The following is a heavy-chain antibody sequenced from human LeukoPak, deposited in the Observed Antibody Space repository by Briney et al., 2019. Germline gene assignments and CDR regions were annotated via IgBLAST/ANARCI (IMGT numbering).Heavy chain of an antibody. CDR3: ARGGEDIVVEYYFDY. D-gene: IGHD2-2*01. CDR2: ISYDGSNK. V-gene: IGHV3-30*03. Sequence: GSLRLSCAASGFTFSSYGMHWVRQAPGKGLEWVAVISYDGSNKYYADSVKGRFTISRDNSKNTLYLQMNSLRAEDTAVYYCARGGEDIVVEYYFDYWGQGTLVTVSS. CDR1: GFTFSSYG. J-gene: IGHJ4*02.